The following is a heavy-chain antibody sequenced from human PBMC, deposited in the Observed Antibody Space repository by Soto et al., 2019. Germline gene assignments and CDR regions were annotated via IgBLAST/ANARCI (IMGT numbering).Heavy chain of an antibody. J-gene: IGHJ4*02. V-gene: IGHV3-7*01. CDR3: ATSIAARTPYFDY. Sequence: SLRLSCAGSGLTFSSYWMSWVRQAPGKGLAWLANIKQDGSEKYYLDSVKGRLTIPKDNAKNSLYLQMNSLRADVAALYYCATSIAARTPYFDYWGQGTLVTVSS. D-gene: IGHD6-6*01. CDR1: GLTFSSYW. CDR2: IKQDGSEK.